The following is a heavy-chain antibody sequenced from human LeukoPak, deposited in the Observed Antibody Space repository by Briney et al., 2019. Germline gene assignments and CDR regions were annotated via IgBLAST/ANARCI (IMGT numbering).Heavy chain of an antibody. Sequence: SETLSLTCTVSGGSISSYYWSWIRQPPGKGLEWIGYIYYSGSTNYNPSLKSRVTISVDTSKNQFSLKLSSVTAADTAVYYCARHAATGTTSSLRFDPWGQGTLVTVSS. CDR3: ARHAATGTTSSLRFDP. CDR2: IYYSGST. J-gene: IGHJ5*02. D-gene: IGHD4-17*01. V-gene: IGHV4-59*08. CDR1: GGSISSYY.